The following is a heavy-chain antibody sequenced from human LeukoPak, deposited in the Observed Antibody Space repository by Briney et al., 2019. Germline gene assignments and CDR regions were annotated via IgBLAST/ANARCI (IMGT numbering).Heavy chain of an antibody. CDR2: ISSSSSYI. V-gene: IGHV3-21*01. D-gene: IGHD4-17*01. CDR3: ASHYGDLTFDY. J-gene: IGHJ4*02. CDR1: GFAFSSYS. Sequence: GGSLRLSCAASGFAFSSYSMNWVRQAPGKGLEWVSSISSSSSYIYYADSVKGRFTISRDNAKNSLYLQMNSLRAEDTAVYYCASHYGDLTFDYWGQGTLVTVSS.